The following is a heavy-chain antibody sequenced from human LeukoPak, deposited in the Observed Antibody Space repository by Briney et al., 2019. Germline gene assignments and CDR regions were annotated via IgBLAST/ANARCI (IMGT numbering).Heavy chain of an antibody. D-gene: IGHD3-22*01. J-gene: IGHJ4*02. Sequence: ASVKVSCKASGYRFTSYGFSWVRQAPGQGLEWMGWIRASNDDTKYAQKLQGRVTMTTDTSTSTVYMELRSLRSDDTAVYYCARDTSSAYNFDSSGYLNYWGQGTLVTVSS. CDR1: GYRFTSYG. CDR3: ARDTSSAYNFDSSGYLNY. CDR2: IRASNDDT. V-gene: IGHV1-18*01.